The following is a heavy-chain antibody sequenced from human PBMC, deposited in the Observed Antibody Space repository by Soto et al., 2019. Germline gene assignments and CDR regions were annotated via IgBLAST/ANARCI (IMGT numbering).Heavy chain of an antibody. V-gene: IGHV3-30*18. Sequence: PGGSLRLSCAASGFTFSSYGMHWVRQAPGKGLEWVAVISYDGSNKYYADSVKGRFTISRDNSKNTLYLQMNSLRAEDTAVYYCAKVFKAGYDILTGYYYYGMDVWGQGTTVTV. CDR2: ISYDGSNK. CDR1: GFTFSSYG. J-gene: IGHJ6*02. D-gene: IGHD3-9*01. CDR3: AKVFKAGYDILTGYYYYGMDV.